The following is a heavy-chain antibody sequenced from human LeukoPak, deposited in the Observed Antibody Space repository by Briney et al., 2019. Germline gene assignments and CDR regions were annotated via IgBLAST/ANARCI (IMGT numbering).Heavy chain of an antibody. Sequence: ASVKVSCKASGGTFSSYAISWVRQAPGQGLEWMGGIIPIFGTANYAQKFQGRVTITTDESTSTAYMELSSLRSEDTAVYYGARAHVGYCSGGSCYGYDWGQGTLVTVSS. CDR3: ARAHVGYCSGGSCYGYD. J-gene: IGHJ4*02. CDR1: GGTFSSYA. V-gene: IGHV1-69*05. CDR2: IIPIFGTA. D-gene: IGHD2-15*01.